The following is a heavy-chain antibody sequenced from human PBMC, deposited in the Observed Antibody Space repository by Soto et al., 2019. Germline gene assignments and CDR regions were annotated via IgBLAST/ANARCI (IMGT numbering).Heavy chain of an antibody. CDR3: ARSSSDYYYGMDV. CDR1: GGSISSGDYY. D-gene: IGHD6-6*01. J-gene: IGHJ6*02. CDR2: IYYSGST. Sequence: SETLSPTCTVSGGSISSGDYYWSWIRQPPGKGLEWIGYIYYSGSTYYNPSLKSRVTISVDTSKNQFSLKLSSVTAADTAVYYCARSSSDYYYGMDVWGQGTTVTVSS. V-gene: IGHV4-30-4*01.